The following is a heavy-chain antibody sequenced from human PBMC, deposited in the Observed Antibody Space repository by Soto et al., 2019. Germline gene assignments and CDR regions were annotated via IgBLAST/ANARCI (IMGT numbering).Heavy chain of an antibody. J-gene: IGHJ4*02. CDR1: GGSINSYF. V-gene: IGHV4-59*01. CDR2: IYYSGST. Sequence: QVQLQESGPGLVRPSETLSLTCTVSGGSINSYFWSWIRQSPGKGLEWIGHIYYSGSTSYSPSLKSRVSITVDTSKNQFSLEVHSVTAADTAVYYCARAATNMVQFDYWGQGTLVTVSS. CDR3: ARAATNMVQFDY. D-gene: IGHD3-10*01.